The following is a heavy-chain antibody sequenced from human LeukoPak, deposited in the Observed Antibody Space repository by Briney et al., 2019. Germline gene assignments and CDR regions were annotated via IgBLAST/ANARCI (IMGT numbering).Heavy chain of an antibody. Sequence: GASVKDSCKASGYTFTSYYMHWVRQAPGQGLEWMGWINPNSGGTNYAQKFQGRVTMTRDTSISTAYMELSRLRSDDTAVYYCAVGAGYSSGWYEFNYHYYMDVWGKGTTVTISS. J-gene: IGHJ6*03. D-gene: IGHD6-19*01. V-gene: IGHV1-2*02. CDR3: AVGAGYSSGWYEFNYHYYMDV. CDR1: GYTFTSYY. CDR2: INPNSGGT.